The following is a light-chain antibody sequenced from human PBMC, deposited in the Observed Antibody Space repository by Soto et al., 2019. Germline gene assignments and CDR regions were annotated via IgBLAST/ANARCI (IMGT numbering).Light chain of an antibody. V-gene: IGKV3-11*01. Sequence: EIVLTQSPATLSLSPGERATLSCRASQSVSNFLAWYQQKPGQAPRLLISDASNRATGIPGRVSGSGSGTDFSLTISSLEPEDFAVSYCQQRSNCPWTFGQGTKVDIK. J-gene: IGKJ1*01. CDR2: DAS. CDR3: QQRSNCPWT. CDR1: QSVSNF.